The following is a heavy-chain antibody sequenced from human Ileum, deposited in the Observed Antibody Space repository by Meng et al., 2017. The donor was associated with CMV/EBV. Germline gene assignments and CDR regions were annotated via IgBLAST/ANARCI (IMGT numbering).Heavy chain of an antibody. V-gene: IGHV1-2*02. J-gene: IGHJ3*02. CDR2: INPNSGGT. CDR1: GYTFTGYY. CDR3: ARVRPVYSYGYIAFDI. Sequence: ASVKVSCKASGYTFTGYYMHWVRQAPGQGLEWMGWINPNSGGTNYAQKFQGRVTMIRDTSISTAYMELSRLRSDDTAVYYCARVRPVYSYGYIAFDIWGQGTMVTVS. D-gene: IGHD5-18*01.